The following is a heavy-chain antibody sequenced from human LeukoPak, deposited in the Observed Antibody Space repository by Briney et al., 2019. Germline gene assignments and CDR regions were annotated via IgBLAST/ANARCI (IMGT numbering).Heavy chain of an antibody. J-gene: IGHJ5*02. V-gene: IGHV4-4*07. CDR2: IYTSGST. CDR1: GGSISSYY. CDR3: ARGQYEFGQGAPGPYDFWSGYYTWFDP. Sequence: MPSETLSLTCTVSGGSISSYYWSWIRQPAGKGLEWIGRIYTSGSTNYNPSLKSRVTMSVDTSKNQFSLKLSSVTAADTAVYYCARGQYEFGQGAPGPYDFWSGYYTWFDPWGQGTLVTVSS. D-gene: IGHD3-3*01.